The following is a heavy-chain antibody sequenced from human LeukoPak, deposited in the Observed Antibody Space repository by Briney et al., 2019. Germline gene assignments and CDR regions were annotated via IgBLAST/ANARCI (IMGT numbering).Heavy chain of an antibody. Sequence: PGGSRRLSCAASGFTIINYWMTWVRQAPGKVLEWVASIKQEGEEKHHVDSVKGRFTISRDNGKNSLYLQMNSLRAEDTAVYYCARDRTVWDYDASGYGMDVWGQGTTVIVS. D-gene: IGHD4/OR15-4a*01. CDR1: GFTIINYW. CDR3: ARDRTVWDYDASGYGMDV. J-gene: IGHJ6*02. V-gene: IGHV3-7*01. CDR2: IKQEGEEK.